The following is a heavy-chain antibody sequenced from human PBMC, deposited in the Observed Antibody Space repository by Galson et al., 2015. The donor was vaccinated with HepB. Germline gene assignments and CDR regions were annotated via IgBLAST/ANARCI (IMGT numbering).Heavy chain of an antibody. CDR3: TRVDDYSPTWFDP. D-gene: IGHD4-11*01. CDR1: GFTFGDYA. Sequence: SLRLSCAASGFTFGDYAMSWVRQAPGKGLEWVGFIRSKAYGGTTEYAASVKGRFTISRDDSKSIAYLQMNSLKTEDTAVYYCTRVDDYSPTWFDPWGQGTLVTVSS. V-gene: IGHV3-49*04. CDR2: IRSKAYGGTT. J-gene: IGHJ5*02.